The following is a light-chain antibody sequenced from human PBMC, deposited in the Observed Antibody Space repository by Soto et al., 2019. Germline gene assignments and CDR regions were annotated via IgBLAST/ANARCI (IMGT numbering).Light chain of an antibody. J-gene: IGKJ4*01. V-gene: IGKV3-20*01. Sequence: ESVFTQSPCTLSLSPGERDTLSCRASQSVSSSYLAWYRQKPGQPPRLLIYGASSRATGIPDRFSGSGSGTDFTLTISRLEPEDFAVYYCQQYGSSPLTFGGGAKVDIK. CDR1: QSVSSSY. CDR2: GAS. CDR3: QQYGSSPLT.